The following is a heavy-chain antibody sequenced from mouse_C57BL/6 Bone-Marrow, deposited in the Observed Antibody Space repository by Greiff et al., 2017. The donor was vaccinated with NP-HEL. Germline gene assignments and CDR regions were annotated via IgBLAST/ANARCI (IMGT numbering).Heavy chain of an antibody. CDR1: GYTFTSYW. CDR2: IDPNSGGT. Sequence: QVQLQQPGAELVKPGASVKLSCKASGYTFTSYWMPWVKQRPGRGLEWIGSIDPNSGGTNYNEKFKSKATLTVDKPSSTAYMQLSSLTSEDSAVYYCARALYDGYYEYWGQGTTLTVSS. CDR3: ARALYDGYYEY. D-gene: IGHD2-3*01. V-gene: IGHV1-72*01. J-gene: IGHJ2*01.